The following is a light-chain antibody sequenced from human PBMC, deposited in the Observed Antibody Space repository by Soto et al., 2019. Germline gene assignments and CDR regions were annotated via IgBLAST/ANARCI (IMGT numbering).Light chain of an antibody. Sequence: QSVLTQPPSVSAAPGQKVTISCTGSSSNIGNKYVSWYQQLPGTAPTLLIYDNNKRPSGIPARFSGSRSGTSATLGITGPQTGDEADYYCGTWDSSLRAVVFGGGTKLTVL. V-gene: IGLV1-51*01. CDR1: SSNIGNKY. CDR3: GTWDSSLRAVV. CDR2: DNN. J-gene: IGLJ2*01.